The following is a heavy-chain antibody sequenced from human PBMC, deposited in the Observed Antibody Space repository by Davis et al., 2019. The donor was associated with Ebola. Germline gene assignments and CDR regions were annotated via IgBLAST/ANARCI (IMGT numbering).Heavy chain of an antibody. CDR1: GCSISSSNW. Sequence: SETLSLTFAVPGCSISSSNWWSWVRQPPGKGLEWIGEIYHSGSTNYNPSLKSRVTISVDKSKNQFSLKLSSVTAADTAVYYCARGGVVAATPFDYWGQGTLVTVSS. D-gene: IGHD2-15*01. CDR3: ARGGVVAATPFDY. CDR2: IYHSGST. J-gene: IGHJ4*02. V-gene: IGHV4-4*02.